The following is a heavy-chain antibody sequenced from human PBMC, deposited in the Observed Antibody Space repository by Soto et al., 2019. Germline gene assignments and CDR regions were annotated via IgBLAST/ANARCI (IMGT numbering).Heavy chain of an antibody. CDR3: AREVSRGFFAMFAFDI. CDR1: GFTVSSNY. Sequence: PGGSLRLSCAASGFTVSSNYMSWVRQAPGKGLEWVSVIYSGGSTYYADSVKGRFTISRDNSKNTLYLQMNSLRAEDTAVYYCAREVSRGFFAMFAFDIWGQGTMVTVSS. J-gene: IGHJ3*02. V-gene: IGHV3-66*01. D-gene: IGHD3-10*02. CDR2: IYSGGST.